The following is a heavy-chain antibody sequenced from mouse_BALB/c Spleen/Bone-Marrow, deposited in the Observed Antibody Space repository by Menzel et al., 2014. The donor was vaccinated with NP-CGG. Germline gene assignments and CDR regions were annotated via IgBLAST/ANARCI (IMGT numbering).Heavy chain of an antibody. CDR2: ISYSGST. Sequence: DVMLVESGPSLVKPSQTLSLPCSVTGDSITSGYWNWIRKFPGNKLEYMGYISYSGSTYYNPSLKSRISITRDTSKNXYYLQLNSVTTEDTATYYCAGHRYGYYYAMDYWGQGTSVTVSS. D-gene: IGHD2-14*01. J-gene: IGHJ4*01. CDR3: AGHRYGYYYAMDY. V-gene: IGHV3-8*02. CDR1: GDSITSGY.